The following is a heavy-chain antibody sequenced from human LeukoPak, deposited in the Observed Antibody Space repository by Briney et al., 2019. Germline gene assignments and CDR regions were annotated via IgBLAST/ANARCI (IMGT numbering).Heavy chain of an antibody. V-gene: IGHV3-30*02. D-gene: IGHD4-23*01. CDR3: WAGDNRVGFDC. Sequence: PGESLRLSCAASGFTFSDLGMHWVRQAPGKGLEWVAFIRYDGSTRSYADSVKGRLTISRDNSKNTLYLQMSGLSVDDTALYYCWAGDNRVGFDCWGQGTLVTVSS. J-gene: IGHJ4*02. CDR1: GFTFSDLG. CDR2: IRYDGSTR.